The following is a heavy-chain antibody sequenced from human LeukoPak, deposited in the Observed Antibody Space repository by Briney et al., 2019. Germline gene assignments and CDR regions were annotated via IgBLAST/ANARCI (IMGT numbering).Heavy chain of an antibody. CDR3: ARRSAAKDAFDI. V-gene: IGHV3-74*01. D-gene: IGHD6-25*01. Sequence: PGGSLRLSCAASGFTFSSYWMHWVRQAPGKGLVWVSRINSDGSSTSYADSVKGRFTISRDNAKNTLYLQMNSLRAEDTAVYYCARRSAAKDAFDIWGQGTMVTVPS. CDR1: GFTFSSYW. CDR2: INSDGSST. J-gene: IGHJ3*02.